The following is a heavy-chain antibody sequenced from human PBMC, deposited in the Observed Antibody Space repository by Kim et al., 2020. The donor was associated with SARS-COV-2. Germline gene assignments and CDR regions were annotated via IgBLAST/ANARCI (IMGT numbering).Heavy chain of an antibody. CDR1: GGSVSSCSYY. CDR3: ARGRGVIVVVVAATPPSFDY. V-gene: IGHV4-61*01. Sequence: SETLSLTCTVSGGSVSSCSYYWSWIRQPPGKGLEWIGYIYYSGSTNSNPSLKSRVTISVDTSKNQFPLKLSSVTAADTAVYYCARGRGVIVVVVAATPPSFDYWGQGTLVTVSS. CDR2: IYYSGST. J-gene: IGHJ4*02. D-gene: IGHD2-15*01.